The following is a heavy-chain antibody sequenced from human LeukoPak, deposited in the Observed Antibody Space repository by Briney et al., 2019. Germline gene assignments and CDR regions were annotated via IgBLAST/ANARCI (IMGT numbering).Heavy chain of an antibody. CDR2: ISAYNGNT. V-gene: IGHV1-18*01. CDR3: ARDPLYYDSSVGLTT. Sequence: ASVKVSCKASGYTFTSYGISWVRQAPGQRLEWMGWISAYNGNTNYAQKLQGRVTMTTDTSTSTAYMELRSLRSDDTAVYYCARDPLYYDSSVGLTTWGQGTLVTVSS. J-gene: IGHJ4*02. CDR1: GYTFTSYG. D-gene: IGHD3-22*01.